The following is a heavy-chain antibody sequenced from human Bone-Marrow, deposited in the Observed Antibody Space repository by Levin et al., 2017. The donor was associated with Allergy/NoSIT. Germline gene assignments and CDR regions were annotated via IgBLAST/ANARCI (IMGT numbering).Heavy chain of an antibody. CDR3: ARDRNFKCARSTCYVAFDI. CDR2: IKTDGSET. V-gene: IGHV3-74*01. J-gene: IGHJ3*02. D-gene: IGHD2-2*01. CDR1: GFTFSSYW. Sequence: GSLRLSCAASGFTFSSYWMHWVRQAPGKGLVWVSRIKTDGSETNYGDSVKGRFTISRDNAKNTLYLQMNSLRDEDSAVYYCARDRNFKCARSTCYVAFDIWGRGTMVTVSS.